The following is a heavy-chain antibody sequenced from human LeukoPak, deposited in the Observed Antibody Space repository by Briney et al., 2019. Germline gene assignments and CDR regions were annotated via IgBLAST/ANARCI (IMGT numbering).Heavy chain of an antibody. Sequence: PGGTLRLSCAASGFTFSSYGMSWVRQAPGKGLEWVSAISGSGGTTYYADSVKGRFTISRDNSKNTLHLQMNSLRAEDTAVYYCAGALSGSYYEEILFDYWGQGTLVTVSS. J-gene: IGHJ4*02. CDR1: GFTFSSYG. D-gene: IGHD1-26*01. V-gene: IGHV3-23*01. CDR3: AGALSGSYYEEILFDY. CDR2: ISGSGGTT.